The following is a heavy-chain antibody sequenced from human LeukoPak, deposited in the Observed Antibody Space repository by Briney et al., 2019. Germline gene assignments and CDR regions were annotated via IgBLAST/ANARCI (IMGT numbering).Heavy chain of an antibody. J-gene: IGHJ4*02. CDR2: IRNKANSGST. CDR1: GFTVRRNY. D-gene: IGHD3-22*01. V-gene: IGHV3-72*01. CDR3: ARGGDYYPRGDY. Sequence: GGSRRLSCVASGFTVRRNYMSWVRQAPGKGLEWAGRIRNKANSGSTECAASVKGRFTISRDDSKNSLYLQMNSLKTEDTAMYYCARGGDYYPRGDYWGQGTLVTASS.